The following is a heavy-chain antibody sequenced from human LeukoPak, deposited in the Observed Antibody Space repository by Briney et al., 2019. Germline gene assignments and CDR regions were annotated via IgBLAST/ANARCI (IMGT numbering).Heavy chain of an antibody. Sequence: PVKPSCKPSGYTFTPYYMHWVRQAPGHGLECMRWINPNGVGTIYAQKLQRRVTMTPDTSTSTAYIEMSRLRSADTAVYYCATDYCSGGSCSPGSYYYYGIDLWGQGTTVTVSS. V-gene: IGHV1-2*02. CDR2: INPNGVGT. CDR3: ATDYCSGGSCSPGSYYYYGIDL. D-gene: IGHD2-15*01. CDR1: GYTFTPYY. J-gene: IGHJ6*02.